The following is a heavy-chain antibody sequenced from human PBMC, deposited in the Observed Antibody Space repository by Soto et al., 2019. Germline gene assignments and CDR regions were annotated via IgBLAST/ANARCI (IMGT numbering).Heavy chain of an antibody. J-gene: IGHJ6*02. V-gene: IGHV3-48*04. Sequence: GGSLRLSCAASGFTLSTYSMNWVRQAPGKGLEWVSYISSSSSTIFYTDSVKGRFTISRDNAKNSLYLQMNSLRAEDTALYYCAKAYRRKPSSYYYGMDVWGQGTTVTVSS. CDR2: ISSSSSTI. CDR1: GFTLSTYS. D-gene: IGHD2-21*01. CDR3: AKAYRRKPSSYYYGMDV.